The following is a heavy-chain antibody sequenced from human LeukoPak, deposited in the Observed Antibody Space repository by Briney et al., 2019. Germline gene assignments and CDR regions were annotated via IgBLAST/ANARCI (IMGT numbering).Heavy chain of an antibody. D-gene: IGHD3-22*01. Sequence: PSETLSLTCTVSGGSISSYYWNWIRQPPGKGLEWIGYIYYSGSTNYNPSLKSRVTISVDRSKNQFSLKLSSVTAADTAVYYCASSPKGYYDSSGYYDVEYYFDYWGQGTLVTVSS. V-gene: IGHV4-59*12. CDR1: GGSISSYY. CDR2: IYYSGST. J-gene: IGHJ4*02. CDR3: ASSPKGYYDSSGYYDVEYYFDY.